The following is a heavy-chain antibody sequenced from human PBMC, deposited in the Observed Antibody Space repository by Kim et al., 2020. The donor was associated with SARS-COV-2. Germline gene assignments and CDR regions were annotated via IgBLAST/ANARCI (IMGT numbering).Heavy chain of an antibody. J-gene: IGHJ4*02. D-gene: IGHD3-10*01. CDR3: AREEYGRHFDY. CDR2: IYYSGST. V-gene: IGHV4-59*01. CDR1: GGSISSYY. Sequence: SETLSLTCTVSGGSISSYYWSWIRQPPGKGLEWIGYIYYSGSTNYNPSLKSRVTISVDTSKNQFSLKLSSVTAADTAVYYCAREEYGRHFDYWGQGTLVTVSS.